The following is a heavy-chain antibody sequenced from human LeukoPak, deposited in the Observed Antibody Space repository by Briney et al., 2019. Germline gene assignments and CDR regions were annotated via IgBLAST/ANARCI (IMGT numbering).Heavy chain of an antibody. V-gene: IGHV3-11*01. CDR2: ISGSGGDI. Sequence: PGGSLRLSCAASGFTFNNYYMSWIRQTPGKGLEWLSYISGSGGDIHYADSVKGRFTISRDNAKTSLYLQMNSLRVEDTAMYYCARDIRAVGITLYFDYWGQGILVTVTS. J-gene: IGHJ4*02. CDR3: ARDIRAVGITLYFDY. CDR1: GFTFNNYY. D-gene: IGHD3-22*01.